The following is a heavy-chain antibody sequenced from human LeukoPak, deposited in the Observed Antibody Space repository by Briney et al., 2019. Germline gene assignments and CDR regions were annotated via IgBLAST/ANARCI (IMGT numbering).Heavy chain of an antibody. J-gene: IGHJ4*02. Sequence: SETLSLTCTVPGGSISSSSYYWGWIRQPPGKGLEWIGSIYYSGSTYYNPSLKSRVTISVDTSKNQFSLKLSSVTAADTAVYYCARQGRGYSLGYWGQGTLVTVSS. CDR2: IYYSGST. V-gene: IGHV4-39*01. D-gene: IGHD5-18*01. CDR1: GGSISSSSYY. CDR3: ARQGRGYSLGY.